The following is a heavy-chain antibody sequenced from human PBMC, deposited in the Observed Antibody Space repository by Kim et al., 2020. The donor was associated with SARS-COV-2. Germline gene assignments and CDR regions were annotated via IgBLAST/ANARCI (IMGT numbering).Heavy chain of an antibody. V-gene: IGHV5-10-1*01. J-gene: IGHJ5*02. CDR1: GYIFSKFW. CDR2: IDPSDSFT. CDR3: ARHQGGSTSWRNWFDP. Sequence: GESLKISCKGSGYIFSKFWISWVRQRPGKGLEWMGKIDPSDSFTRYNPSFEGHVTISVDESITTVFLNWDSLNVSDTAVYYCARHQGGSTSWRNWFDPWGQGPLVTVSS. D-gene: IGHD2-2*01.